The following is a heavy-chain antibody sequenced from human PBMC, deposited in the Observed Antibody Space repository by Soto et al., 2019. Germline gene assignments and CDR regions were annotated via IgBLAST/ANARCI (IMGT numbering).Heavy chain of an antibody. CDR1: GGSVSSGDYY. D-gene: IGHD3-10*01. CDR3: ARADDYGTRFDY. CDR2: ISYSGSS. Sequence: SETLSLTCTVSGGSVSSGDYYWGWVRQPPGKGLDWIGYISYSGSSYYNPSLKSRVIISGDTSKNQFSLKLSSVTAADTAVYYCARADDYGTRFDYWGRGTLVTVSS. V-gene: IGHV4-30-4*01. J-gene: IGHJ4*02.